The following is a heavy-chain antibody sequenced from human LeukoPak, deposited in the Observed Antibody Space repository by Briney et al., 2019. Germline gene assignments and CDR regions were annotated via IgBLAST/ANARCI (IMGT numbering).Heavy chain of an antibody. Sequence: PGGSLRLSCAASGFTFSSYAMHWVRQAPGKGLEWVAVISYDGSNKYYADSVKGRFTISRDNSKNTLYLQMNSLRAEDTAVYYCAKDLTGVGATLYYYMDVWGKGTTVTISS. D-gene: IGHD1-26*01. CDR1: GFTFSSYA. J-gene: IGHJ6*03. V-gene: IGHV3-30*04. CDR3: AKDLTGVGATLYYYMDV. CDR2: ISYDGSNK.